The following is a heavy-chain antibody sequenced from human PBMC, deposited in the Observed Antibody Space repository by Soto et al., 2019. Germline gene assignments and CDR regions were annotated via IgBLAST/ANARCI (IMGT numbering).Heavy chain of an antibody. D-gene: IGHD3-22*01. J-gene: IGHJ4*02. CDR2: ISYSGST. CDR3: ASAPTNYYDTSGYFGIHY. V-gene: IGHV4-30-4*01. Sequence: LSLTCTVSGGSISSGDYYWNWIRQPPGKGLEWIGYISYSGSTYYNPSLKSRLTISVDTSKNQFSLKLSSVTAADTAVYYCASAPTNYYDTSGYFGIHYWGQGTLVTVSS. CDR1: GGSISSGDYY.